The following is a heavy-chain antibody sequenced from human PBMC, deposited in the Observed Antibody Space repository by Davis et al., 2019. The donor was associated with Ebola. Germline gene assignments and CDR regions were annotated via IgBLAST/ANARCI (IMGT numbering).Heavy chain of an antibody. Sequence: GGSLRLSCAASGFTFRSYGMHWVRQAPGKGLEWLAVIWYDGSNKHYADSVKGRFTISRDNSKNTLYLQMSSLRVEDTAVYYCAREWLLLDYWGQGTLVTVSS. CDR1: GFTFRSYG. V-gene: IGHV3-33*01. J-gene: IGHJ4*02. CDR3: AREWLLLDY. CDR2: IWYDGSNK. D-gene: IGHD3-22*01.